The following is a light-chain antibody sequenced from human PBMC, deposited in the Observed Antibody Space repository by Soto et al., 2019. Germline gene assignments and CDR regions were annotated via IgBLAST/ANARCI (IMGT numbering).Light chain of an antibody. CDR3: LSYGKV. CDR1: NSGVVNYEY. J-gene: IGLJ1*01. CDR2: EGR. V-gene: IGLV2-23*01. Sequence: QTALIQPASVSGSPGQSITISCTGINSGVVNYEYVSWYQQFPDKAPKLIIYEGRERPSGVSDRFSGYKSDNAASLTISALQTQDEAEYFCLSYGKVFGTGTKVTVL.